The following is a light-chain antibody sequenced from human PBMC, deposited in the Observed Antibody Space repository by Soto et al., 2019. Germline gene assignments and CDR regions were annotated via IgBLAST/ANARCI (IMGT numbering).Light chain of an antibody. CDR1: QSISSW. Sequence: DIQLTQSPSTLSASVGDRVTITCRASQSISSWLAWYQQKPGKAPKFLNYKTSNLESGVPSRFSGSGSGTEFTLTISRLQPDDFATYYCQYCNNYCWTFGQGTQVEIK. J-gene: IGKJ1*01. CDR3: QYCNNYCWT. V-gene: IGKV1-5*03. CDR2: KTS.